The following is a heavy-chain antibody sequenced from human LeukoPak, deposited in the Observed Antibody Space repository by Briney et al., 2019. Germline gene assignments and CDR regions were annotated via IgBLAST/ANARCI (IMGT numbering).Heavy chain of an antibody. D-gene: IGHD3-10*01. Sequence: SETLSLTCAVYGGSFSGYYWSWIRQPPGKGLEWMGEINHSGSTNYNPSLKSRVTISVHTSKNQLYMKLSSVTAADTAVYYCAGYYGSGSYYGWFAPWGQGTLVTVSS. V-gene: IGHV4-34*01. J-gene: IGHJ5*02. CDR1: GGSFSGYY. CDR2: INHSGST. CDR3: AGYYGSGSYYGWFAP.